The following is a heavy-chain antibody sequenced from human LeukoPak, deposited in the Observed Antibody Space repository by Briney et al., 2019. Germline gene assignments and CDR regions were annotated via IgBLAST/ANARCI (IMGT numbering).Heavy chain of an antibody. D-gene: IGHD1-1*01. CDR2: IRTKANSYAT. CDR3: TRHSGTTNDAFYV. V-gene: IGHV3-73*01. Sequence: EPGGSLRLSCAASGFTFSGSAMHWVRQASGKGLEWVGRIRTKANSYATAYAASVKGRFTISRDDSKNTAYLQMNSLKTEDTAVCYCTRHSGTTNDAFYVWGQGTMVTVSS. CDR1: GFTFSGSA. J-gene: IGHJ3*01.